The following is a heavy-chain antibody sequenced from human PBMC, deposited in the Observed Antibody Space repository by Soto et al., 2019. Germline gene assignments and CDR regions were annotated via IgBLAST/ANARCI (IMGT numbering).Heavy chain of an antibody. CDR1: GGTFSSYA. V-gene: IGHV1-69*13. Sequence: GASVKVSCKASGGTFSSYAISWVRQAPGQGLEWMGGIIPIIGKANYAQKFRGRVTITADASASTAYMELRSLKSADTAVFYCARDVAGGLNDAFDVWGQGTMVTVSS. CDR2: IIPIIGKA. CDR3: ARDVAGGLNDAFDV. J-gene: IGHJ3*01. D-gene: IGHD5-12*01.